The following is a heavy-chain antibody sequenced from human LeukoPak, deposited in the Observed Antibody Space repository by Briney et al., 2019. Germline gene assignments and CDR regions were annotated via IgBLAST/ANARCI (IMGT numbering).Heavy chain of an antibody. J-gene: IGHJ4*02. CDR3: TRGGAGGE. CDR1: GYTITNND. V-gene: IGHV1-8*01. CDR2: MSSDRGDT. Sequence: ASAKVSCKASGYTITNNDINWVRQATGKGLEWMALMSSDRGDTGYAPNFRGRFTMTTDTSMSTAYMELNSLTSEDTAIYYCTRGGAGGEWGEGTLVSVSS. D-gene: IGHD2-21*01.